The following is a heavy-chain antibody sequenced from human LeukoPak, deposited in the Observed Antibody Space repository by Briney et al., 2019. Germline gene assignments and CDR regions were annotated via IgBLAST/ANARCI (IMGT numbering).Heavy chain of an antibody. CDR1: GGSISSGGYS. V-gene: IGHV4-30-2*01. CDR3: ARETYYYGMDV. Sequence: PSQTLSLTCAVSGGSISSGGYSWSWIRQPPGKGLEWIGYIYHSGSTYYNPPLKSRVTISVDRSKNQFSLKLSSVTAADTAVYYCARETYYYGMDVWGQGTTVTVSS. CDR2: IYHSGST. J-gene: IGHJ6*02.